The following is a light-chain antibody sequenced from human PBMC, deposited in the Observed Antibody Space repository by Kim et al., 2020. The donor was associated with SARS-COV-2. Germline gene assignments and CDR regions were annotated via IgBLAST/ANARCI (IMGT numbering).Light chain of an antibody. CDR1: KLGDKY. CDR3: QAWDSSTHNYV. CDR2: QDN. V-gene: IGLV3-1*01. Sequence: PGPTARIHCFGLKLGDKYVSWDQPEPGQSPVVVIYQDNKRPSGIPERFSGSNSGNTATLTISGTQAMDEADYYCQAWDSSTHNYVFGAGTKVTVL. J-gene: IGLJ1*01.